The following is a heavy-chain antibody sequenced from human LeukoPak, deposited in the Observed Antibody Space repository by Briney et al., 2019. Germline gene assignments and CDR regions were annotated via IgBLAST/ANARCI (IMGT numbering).Heavy chain of an antibody. Sequence: SETLSLTCTVSNVSISSEDHYWSWIRQPPGQGLEWIAYMYYTGSAYYNPSLKSRVTMSTDTSTNQFSLRLNFVSPADTAVYYCDRVTMTVFGVVPRVFDSWGQGTLVTVSS. J-gene: IGHJ4*02. CDR2: MYYTGSA. CDR1: NVSISSEDHY. CDR3: DRVTMTVFGVVPRVFDS. D-gene: IGHD3-3*01. V-gene: IGHV4-30-4*08.